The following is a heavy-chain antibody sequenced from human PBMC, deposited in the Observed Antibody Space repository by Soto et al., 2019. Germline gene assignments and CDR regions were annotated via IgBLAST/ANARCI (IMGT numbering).Heavy chain of an antibody. CDR1: GYTFTGYY. CDR2: INPNSGGT. D-gene: IGHD2-15*01. V-gene: IGHV1-2*02. CDR3: AREAGGGSRTDAFYI. Sequence: QVQLVQSGAEVKKPGASVKVSCKASGYTFTGYYMHWVRQAPGQGLEWMGWINPNSGGTNYAQKFQGRVTMTRDTSISTAYMELSSLRSDDTAVYYCAREAGGGSRTDAFYIWGQGTMVTVSS. J-gene: IGHJ3*02.